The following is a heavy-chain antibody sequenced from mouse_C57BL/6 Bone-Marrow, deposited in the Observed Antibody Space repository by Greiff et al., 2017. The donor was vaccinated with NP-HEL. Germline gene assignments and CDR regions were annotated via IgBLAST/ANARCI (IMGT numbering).Heavy chain of an antibody. CDR1: GYTFTSYW. Sequence: QVQLQQSGAELVRPGSSVKLSCKASGYTFTSYWMDWVKQRPGQGLEWIGNIYPSDSETHYNQKFKDKATLTVDKSSSTAYMQLSSLTSEDSAVYYCARSGLRRTYYYAMDYWGQGTSVTVSS. CDR3: ARSGLRRTYYYAMDY. V-gene: IGHV1-61*01. D-gene: IGHD2-4*01. J-gene: IGHJ4*01. CDR2: IYPSDSET.